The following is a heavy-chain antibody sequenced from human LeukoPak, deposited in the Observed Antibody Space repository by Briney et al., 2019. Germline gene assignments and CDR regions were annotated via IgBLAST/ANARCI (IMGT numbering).Heavy chain of an antibody. CDR3: AKDFYDFWSGFDY. V-gene: IGHV3-23*01. Sequence: GGSLRLSCTASGFTFNSDAMNWVRQAPGKGLEWVATISGSGGSTYYTDSVKGRFTISRDNFKNMVFLQMNSLKAEDTDIYYCAKDFYDFWSGFDYWGQGTLVTVSS. CDR1: GFTFNSDA. J-gene: IGHJ4*02. CDR2: ISGSGGST. D-gene: IGHD3-3*01.